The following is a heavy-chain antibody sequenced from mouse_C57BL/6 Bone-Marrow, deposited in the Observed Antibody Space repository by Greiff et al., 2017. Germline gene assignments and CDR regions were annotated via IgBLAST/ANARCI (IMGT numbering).Heavy chain of an antibody. CDR1: GYAFTNYL. Sequence: QVQLQQSGAELVRPGTSVKVSCKASGYAFTNYLIEWVKQRPGQGLEWIGVINPGSGGTNYNEKFKGKATLTADKSSSTAYMQLSSLTSEDSAVYFCARQLRCPFAYWGQGTLVTVSA. V-gene: IGHV1-54*01. J-gene: IGHJ3*01. D-gene: IGHD3-2*02. CDR2: INPGSGGT. CDR3: ARQLRCPFAY.